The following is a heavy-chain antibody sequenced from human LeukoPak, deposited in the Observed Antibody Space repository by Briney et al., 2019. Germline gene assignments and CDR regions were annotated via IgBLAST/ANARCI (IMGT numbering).Heavy chain of an antibody. CDR3: ARDLSSGRGVNWFDP. Sequence: SETLSLTCTVSGGSISSSSYYWGWIRQPPGKGLEWIGSIYYSGSTYYNPSFKSRVTISVDTSKNQFSLKLSSVTAADTAVYYCARDLSSGRGVNWFDPWGQGTLVTVSS. CDR1: GGSISSSSYY. V-gene: IGHV4-39*07. CDR2: IYYSGST. J-gene: IGHJ5*02. D-gene: IGHD3-10*01.